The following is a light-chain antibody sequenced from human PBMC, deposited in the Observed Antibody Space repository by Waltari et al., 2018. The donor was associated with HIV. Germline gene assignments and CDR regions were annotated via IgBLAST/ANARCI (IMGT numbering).Light chain of an antibody. Sequence: QSALTQPASVSGSPGQSITISCPGTSSDVGGYHYASWYQQHPGKAPKLMIYDVSNRPSGVSNRFSGSKSGNTASLTISGLQAEDEADYYCSSYTSSSTPVVFGGGTKLTVL. CDR1: SSDVGGYHY. CDR3: SSYTSSSTPVV. CDR2: DVS. V-gene: IGLV2-14*01. J-gene: IGLJ2*01.